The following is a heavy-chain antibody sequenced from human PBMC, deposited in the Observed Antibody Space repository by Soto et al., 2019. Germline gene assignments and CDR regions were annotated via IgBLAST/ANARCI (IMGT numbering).Heavy chain of an antibody. D-gene: IGHD4-17*01. CDR1: GDSISSSSNH. V-gene: IGHV4-39*01. J-gene: IGHJ4*02. CDR2: IYYSENT. CDR3: ATHPPYGPLDY. Sequence: PSETLSLTCTVSGDSISSSSNHWGWISQPPGKGLEWIGNIYYSENTYYNPSLKSRVTISVDTSKNQFSLRLTSVTAVDTAVYYCATHPPYGPLDYWGQGTLVTVSS.